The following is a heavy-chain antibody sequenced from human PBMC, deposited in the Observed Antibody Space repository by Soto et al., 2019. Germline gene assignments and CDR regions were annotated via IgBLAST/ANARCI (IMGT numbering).Heavy chain of an antibody. J-gene: IGHJ4*02. Sequence: QVQLVQSGAEVKKPGSSVKVSCKASGGTFSSYAISWVRQAPGQGLEWMGGIIPIFGTANYAQKFQGRVRITADEPRSTAYREVSSLRSEDRAGYYCARVGGTHPGGSAHWGQGPLVTVPS. CDR2: IIPIFGTA. V-gene: IGHV1-69*01. D-gene: IGHD1-26*01. CDR3: ARVGGTHPGGSAH. CDR1: GGTFSSYA.